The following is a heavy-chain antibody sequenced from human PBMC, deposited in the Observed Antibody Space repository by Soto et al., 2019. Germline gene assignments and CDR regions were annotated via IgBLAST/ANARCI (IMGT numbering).Heavy chain of an antibody. J-gene: IGHJ4*02. D-gene: IGHD1-26*01. Sequence: QVQLVKSGAEVKKPGASVKVSCKASGYTFTNYYIHWVRQAPGQGLEWMGIINPSGGSTSYTQKFQGRVTMIRDTSTSTVYMELSSLRSEDTAVYYCARVSGSYSPFDYWGQGTLVTVSS. CDR1: GYTFTNYY. CDR3: ARVSGSYSPFDY. CDR2: INPSGGST. V-gene: IGHV1-46*01.